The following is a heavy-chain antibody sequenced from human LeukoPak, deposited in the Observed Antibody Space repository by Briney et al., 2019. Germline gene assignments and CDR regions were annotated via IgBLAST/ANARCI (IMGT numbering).Heavy chain of an antibody. CDR2: INHSGST. V-gene: IGHV4-39*01. CDR1: GGSISTSSYY. CDR3: ARQGRYYDILTGYLYYYYYMDV. D-gene: IGHD3-9*01. Sequence: SETLSLTCTVSGGSISTSSYYWSWIRQPPGKGLEWIGEINHSGSTNYNPSLKSRVTISVDTSKNQFSLKLSSVTAADTAVYYCARQGRYYDILTGYLYYYYYMDVWGKGTTVTISS. J-gene: IGHJ6*03.